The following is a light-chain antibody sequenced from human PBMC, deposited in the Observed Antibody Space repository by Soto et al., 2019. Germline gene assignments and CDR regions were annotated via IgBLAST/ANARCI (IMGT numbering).Light chain of an antibody. CDR1: QNIYSN. Sequence: IVMTQSPATLSVSPGERATFSCRASQNIYSNIAWYQQTPGQAPRLLIYGASTRATGIPARFSGSGSGTEFTLTISSVQSEDFAVYYCQQYDRWWTFGQGTKVDIK. J-gene: IGKJ1*01. V-gene: IGKV3-15*01. CDR2: GAS. CDR3: QQYDRWWT.